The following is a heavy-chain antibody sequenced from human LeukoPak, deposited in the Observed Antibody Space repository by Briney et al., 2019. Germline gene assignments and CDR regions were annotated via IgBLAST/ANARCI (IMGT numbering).Heavy chain of an antibody. Sequence: GGSLRLSCAASGFTFSSYAMSWVRQAPGKGLEWVSAISGSGSTIYYADSVKGRFTISRDNAKNSLYLQMNSLRAEDTAVYYCAREGWELPPDYWGQGTLVTVSS. J-gene: IGHJ4*02. CDR1: GFTFSSYA. D-gene: IGHD1-26*01. V-gene: IGHV3-23*01. CDR2: ISGSGSTI. CDR3: AREGWELPPDY.